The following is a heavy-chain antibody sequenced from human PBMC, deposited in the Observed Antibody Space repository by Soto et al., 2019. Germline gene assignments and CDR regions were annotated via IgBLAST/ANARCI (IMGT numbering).Heavy chain of an antibody. CDR3: ARGDGDYYDGNGYLGRH. V-gene: IGHV3-11*06. CDR1: GFSVSDYY. Sequence: TGGSLRLSCEASGFSVSDYYMSWIRQAPGKGLEWVSHISSSGSGTIYADSVKGRLTISRDNARNTLYLQMNSLRAEDTAVYFCARGDGDYYDGNGYLGRHWGQGTLVTSPQ. D-gene: IGHD3-22*01. J-gene: IGHJ4*02. CDR2: ISSSGSGT.